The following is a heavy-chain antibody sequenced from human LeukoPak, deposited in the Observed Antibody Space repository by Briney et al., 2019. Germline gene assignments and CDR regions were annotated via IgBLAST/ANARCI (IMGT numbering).Heavy chain of an antibody. V-gene: IGHV4-38-2*02. J-gene: IGHJ4*02. Sequence: PSETLSLTCTVSGYSISSGYYWGWIRQPPGKGLEWIGSIYHSGSTYYNPSLKSRVTISVDTSKNQFSLKLSSATAADTAVYYCAREQLEPYGSDYWGQGTLVTVSS. CDR2: IYHSGST. D-gene: IGHD1-1*01. CDR3: AREQLEPYGSDY. CDR1: GYSISSGYY.